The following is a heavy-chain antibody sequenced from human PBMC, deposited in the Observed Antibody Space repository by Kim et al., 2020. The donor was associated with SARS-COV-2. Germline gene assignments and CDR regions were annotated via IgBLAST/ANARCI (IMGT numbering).Heavy chain of an antibody. CDR3: ARVRVRLGVQKQQLAYYFDY. CDR1: GFTFSSYE. V-gene: IGHV3-48*03. Sequence: GGSLRLSCAASGFTFSSYEMNWVRQAPGKGLEWVSYISSSGSTIYYADSVTGRFTISRDNAKNSLYLQMNSLRAEDTAVYYCARVRVRLGVQKQQLAYYFDYWGQGTLVTVSS. D-gene: IGHD6-13*01. CDR2: ISSSGSTI. J-gene: IGHJ4*02.